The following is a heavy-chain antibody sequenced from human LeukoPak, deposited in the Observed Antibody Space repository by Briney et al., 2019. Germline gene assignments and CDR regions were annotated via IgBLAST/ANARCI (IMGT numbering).Heavy chain of an antibody. D-gene: IGHD4-11*01. CDR1: GFTFSYYG. J-gene: IGHJ4*02. CDR3: ARDLISGDYTFDY. CDR2: ISSTSTTI. V-gene: IGHV3-48*02. Sequence: GGSLRLSCAVSGFTFSYYGMHWVRQAPGKGLEWVSYISSTSTTIYYADSVKGRFTVSRDNAKNSLYLQMNSLRDEDTAVYYCARDLISGDYTFDYWGQGALVTVSS.